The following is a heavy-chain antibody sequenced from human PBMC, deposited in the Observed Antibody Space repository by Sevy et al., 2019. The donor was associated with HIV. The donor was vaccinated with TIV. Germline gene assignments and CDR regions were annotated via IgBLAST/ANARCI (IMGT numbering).Heavy chain of an antibody. Sequence: GGSLRLSCAASEFTFSSHAVSWVRQAPGKGLEWVSAISGNGENTHYADSVRGRFTISRDNFKNTLYLHMSTLRAEDTALYYCARDGRDISAFDIWGQGTMVTVSS. CDR3: ARDGRDISAFDI. D-gene: IGHD3-10*01. CDR1: EFTFSSHA. J-gene: IGHJ3*02. V-gene: IGHV3-23*01. CDR2: ISGNGENT.